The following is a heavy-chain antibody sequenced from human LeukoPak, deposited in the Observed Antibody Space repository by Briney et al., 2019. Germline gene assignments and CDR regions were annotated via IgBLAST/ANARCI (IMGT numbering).Heavy chain of an antibody. CDR2: ISGDGSDI. J-gene: IGHJ4*02. V-gene: IGHV3-74*03. CDR1: GFTFSGNW. Sequence: GGSLRLSCVASGFTFSGNWMNWVRQAPGKGLVWVSRISGDGSDITYADSVKGRFTISRDNARNTLYLQMNSLRVEDTAVYYCAKTRPLDSSSWSHGDYWGQGTLVTVSS. D-gene: IGHD6-13*01. CDR3: AKTRPLDSSSWSHGDY.